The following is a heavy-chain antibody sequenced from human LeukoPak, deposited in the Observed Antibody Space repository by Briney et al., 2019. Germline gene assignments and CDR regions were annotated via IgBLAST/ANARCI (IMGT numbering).Heavy chain of an antibody. Sequence: GRSLRLSCAASGFTFSSYGMHWVRQAPGEGLEWVAVISYDGSNKYYADSVKGRFTISRDNSKNTLYLQVNSLRAEDTAVYYCAKYYYGSGNSYGMDVWGQGTTVTVSS. D-gene: IGHD3-10*01. V-gene: IGHV3-30*18. CDR3: AKYYYGSGNSYGMDV. J-gene: IGHJ6*02. CDR1: GFTFSSYG. CDR2: ISYDGSNK.